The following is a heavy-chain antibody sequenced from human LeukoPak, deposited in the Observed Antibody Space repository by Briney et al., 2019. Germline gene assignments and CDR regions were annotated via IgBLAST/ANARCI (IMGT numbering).Heavy chain of an antibody. CDR1: GFTFSSYS. CDR3: ARDGYRTYYDILTGQNWFDP. V-gene: IGHV3-48*02. D-gene: IGHD3-9*01. J-gene: IGHJ5*02. Sequence: GGSLRLSCAASGFTFSSYSMNWVRQAPGKGLGWVSYISSSSSNTIYYADSVKGRFTISRDNAKNSLYLQMNSLRDEDTAVYYCARDGYRTYYDILTGQNWFDPWGQGTLVTVSS. CDR2: ISSSSSNTI.